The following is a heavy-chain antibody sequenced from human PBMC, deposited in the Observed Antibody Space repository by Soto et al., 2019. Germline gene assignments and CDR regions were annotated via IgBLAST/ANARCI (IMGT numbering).Heavy chain of an antibody. CDR2: IYYSGST. V-gene: IGHV4-39*01. CDR1: GGSISSSSYY. J-gene: IGHJ6*03. D-gene: IGHD3-3*01. CDR3: ARTMTDPNYYYYMDV. Sequence: QLQLQESGPGLVKPSETLSLTCTVSGGSISSSSYYWGWIRQPPGKGLEWIGSIYYSGSTYYNQSLMSRVTISVDTSKNQFSLKLSSVTAADTAVYYCARTMTDPNYYYYMDVWGKGTTVTVSS.